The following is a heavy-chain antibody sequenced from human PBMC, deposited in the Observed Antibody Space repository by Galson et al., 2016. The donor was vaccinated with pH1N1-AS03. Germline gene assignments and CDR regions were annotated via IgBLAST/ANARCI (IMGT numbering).Heavy chain of an antibody. D-gene: IGHD3-10*01. J-gene: IGHJ4*02. V-gene: IGHV3-7*01. CDR3: ARTRGVLQSSGEMLSYFDN. CDR2: IKEDGNDQ. Sequence: SLRLSCAASGFTFGAFWMSWVRQAPGKGLEWVANIKEDGNDQHYVASVKGRFTISRDNAKKSLFLQMNSLTADDTAVYYCARTRGVLQSSGEMLSYFDNWGLGSLVTVSS. CDR1: GFTFGAFW.